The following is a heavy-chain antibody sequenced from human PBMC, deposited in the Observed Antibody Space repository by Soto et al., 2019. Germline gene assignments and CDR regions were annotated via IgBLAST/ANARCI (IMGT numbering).Heavy chain of an antibody. CDR3: ATWHEREHAYDV. D-gene: IGHD1-1*01. CDR2: LYDVDGS. CDR1: GLTVSGKKY. J-gene: IGHJ3*01. V-gene: IGHV3-53*01. Sequence: LRLSCAAFGLTVSGKKYVAWVRQAPGKGLEWVSALYDVDGSFYADSVKGRFTTSSDSSKTTVYLQMNGLRPDDTAVYYCATWHEREHAYDVWGQGTTVTVSS.